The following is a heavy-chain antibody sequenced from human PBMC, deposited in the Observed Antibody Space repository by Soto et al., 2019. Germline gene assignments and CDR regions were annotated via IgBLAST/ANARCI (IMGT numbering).Heavy chain of an antibody. J-gene: IGHJ4*02. V-gene: IGHV3-30-3*01. D-gene: IGHD4-17*01. CDR2: ISYDGSNK. CDR3: ARAFHGDNLDY. Sequence: QVQLVESGAGVVQPGRSLRLSCAASGFTFSSYAMHWVRQAPGKGLEWVAVISYDGSNKYYADSVKGRFTISRDNSKNTLYLQMNSLRAEDTAVYYCARAFHGDNLDYWGQGTLVTVSS. CDR1: GFTFSSYA.